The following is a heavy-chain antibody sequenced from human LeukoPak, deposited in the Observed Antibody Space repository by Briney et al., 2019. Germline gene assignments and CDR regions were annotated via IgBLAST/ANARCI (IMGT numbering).Heavy chain of an antibody. V-gene: IGHV3-33*01. CDR3: ARDRGYYGSGSYYYYYYGMDV. CDR1: GFTFSSYG. J-gene: IGHJ6*02. Sequence: GGSLRLSCGASGFTFSSYGMHWVRQAPGKGLEWVAVIWYDGSNKYYADSVKGRFTISRDNSKNTLYLQMNSLRAEDTAVYYCARDRGYYGSGSYYYYYYGMDVWGQGTTVTVSS. D-gene: IGHD3-10*01. CDR2: IWYDGSNK.